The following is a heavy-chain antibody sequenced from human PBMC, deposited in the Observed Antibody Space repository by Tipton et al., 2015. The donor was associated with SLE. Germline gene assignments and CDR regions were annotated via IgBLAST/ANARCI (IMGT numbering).Heavy chain of an antibody. CDR1: GFIVRSNY. V-gene: IGHV3-53*01. CDR3: ARDSSNHMITFGGVGAFDI. Sequence: QLVQSGGGLVQPGGSLRLSCAASGFIVRSNYMSWVRQAPGKGLEWVSVIYSGGSTYYADSVKGRFTISRDNAKNSLYLQMNSLRAEDTAVYYCARDSSNHMITFGGVGAFDIWGQGTMVTVSS. CDR2: IYSGGST. J-gene: IGHJ3*02. D-gene: IGHD3-16*01.